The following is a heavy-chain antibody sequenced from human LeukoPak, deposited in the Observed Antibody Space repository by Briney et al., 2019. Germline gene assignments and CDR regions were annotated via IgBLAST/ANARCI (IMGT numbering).Heavy chain of an antibody. CDR2: ISWNSGSI. V-gene: IGHV3-9*01. D-gene: IGHD6-13*01. Sequence: GRSLRLSCAASGFTFDDYAMHWVRHAPGKGLEWVSGISWNSGSIGYADSVKGRFTISRDNAKNSLYLQMNSLRAEDTALYYCAKQGPTYSSSWYYFDYWGQGTLVTVSS. J-gene: IGHJ4*02. CDR3: AKQGPTYSSSWYYFDY. CDR1: GFTFDDYA.